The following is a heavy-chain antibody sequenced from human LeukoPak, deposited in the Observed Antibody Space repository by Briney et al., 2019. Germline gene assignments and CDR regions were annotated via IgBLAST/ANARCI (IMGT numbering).Heavy chain of an antibody. CDR3: ARQRDSGFDFDS. CDR2: IYPSDSDT. J-gene: IGHJ4*02. V-gene: IGHV5-51*01. D-gene: IGHD5-12*01. Sequence: GESLKISCMGSGYSFTNYWIGWVRQVPGSGLEWMGVIYPSDSDTRYSPSFQGQVTISADKSIDTAYLQWSSLKASVTAMYYCARQRDSGFDFDSWGQGTLVTVSS. CDR1: GYSFTNYW.